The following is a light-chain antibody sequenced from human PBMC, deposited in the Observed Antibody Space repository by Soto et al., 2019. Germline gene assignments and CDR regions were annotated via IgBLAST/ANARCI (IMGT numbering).Light chain of an antibody. V-gene: IGKV4-1*01. CDR3: QQYFNTPLT. CDR2: WAS. CDR1: QSVFHSANSKNY. J-gene: IGKJ4*01. Sequence: DFVMTQSPDSLAASLGERATINCKSSQSVFHSANSKNYLAWYQQRAGQPPKLIISWASIRGSGVPDRFTGSGSGTDFTLTISSLRATDVAVYYCQQYFNTPLTFGGGTRVEIK.